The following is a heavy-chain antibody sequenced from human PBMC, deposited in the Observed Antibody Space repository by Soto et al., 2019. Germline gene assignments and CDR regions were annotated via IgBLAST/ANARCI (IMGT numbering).Heavy chain of an antibody. CDR3: ASFRGSTNFDY. J-gene: IGHJ4*02. D-gene: IGHD2-2*01. Sequence: SETLSLTCAVYGGSFSGYYWSWIRQPPGKGLEWIGEINHSGSTNYNPSLKSRVTISVDTSKNQFSLKLSSVTAADTAVYYCASFRGSTNFDYWGQGTLVTVSS. V-gene: IGHV4-34*01. CDR1: GGSFSGYY. CDR2: INHSGST.